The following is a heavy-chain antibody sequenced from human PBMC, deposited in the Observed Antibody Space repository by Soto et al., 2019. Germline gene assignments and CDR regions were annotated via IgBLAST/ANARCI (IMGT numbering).Heavy chain of an antibody. V-gene: IGHV5-10-1*01. CDR2: IDPSDSYT. Sequence: PGESRKISCKGSGYRFTSYWISWVRQMPGKGLEWMGRIDPSDSYTNYSPSFQGHVTISADKSISTAYLQWSSLKASDTAMYYCASSLTYCSSTSCLGNWFDPQGPVTLVTVSP. D-gene: IGHD2-2*01. CDR1: GYRFTSYW. J-gene: IGHJ5*02. CDR3: ASSLTYCSSTSCLGNWFDP.